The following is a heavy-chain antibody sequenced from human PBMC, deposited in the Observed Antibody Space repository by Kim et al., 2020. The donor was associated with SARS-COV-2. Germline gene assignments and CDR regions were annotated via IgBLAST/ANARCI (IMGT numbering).Heavy chain of an antibody. CDR3: ATLGAPSADYYGMDV. CDR1: GFTFDDYG. CDR2: INWNGGST. J-gene: IGHJ6*02. D-gene: IGHD3-16*01. V-gene: IGHV3-20*01. Sequence: GGSLRLSCAASGFTFDDYGMSWVRQAPGKGLEWVSGINWNGGSTGYADSVKGRFTISRDNAKNALYLQMNSLRAEDTALYHCATLGAPSADYYGMDVWVQGTTVTVSS.